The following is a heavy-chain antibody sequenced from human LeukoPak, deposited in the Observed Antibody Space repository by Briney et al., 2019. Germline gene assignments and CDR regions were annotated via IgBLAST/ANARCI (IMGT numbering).Heavy chain of an antibody. CDR2: IYYSGST. J-gene: IGHJ4*02. CDR1: GGSISSSSYY. V-gene: IGHV4-39*07. D-gene: IGHD2/OR15-2a*01. Sequence: SETLSLTCTVSGGSISSSSYYWGWIRQPPGKGLEWIGSIYYSGSTNYNPSLKSRVTISVDTSKNQFSLKLSSVTAADTAVYYCARFAGRFYATGDYWGQGTLVTVSS. CDR3: ARFAGRFYATGDY.